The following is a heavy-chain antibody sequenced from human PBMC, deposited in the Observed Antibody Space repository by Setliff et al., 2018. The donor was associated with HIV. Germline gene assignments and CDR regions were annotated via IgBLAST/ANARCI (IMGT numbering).Heavy chain of an antibody. D-gene: IGHD3-22*01. CDR2: ISPYNGDT. CDR3: ATGRDSSGYYFLADY. J-gene: IGHJ4*02. Sequence: GASVKVSCKASGYPFTSYGLCWVRQAPGQGLEWMGWISPYNGDTGYAQKFQGRVTMTRDTSSSTAYMELSRLRSDDTAVYYCATGRDSSGYYFLADYWGRGTLVTVSS. V-gene: IGHV1-18*01. CDR1: GYPFTSYG.